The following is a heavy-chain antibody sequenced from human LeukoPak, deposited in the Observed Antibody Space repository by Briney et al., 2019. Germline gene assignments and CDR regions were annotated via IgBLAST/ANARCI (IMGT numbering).Heavy chain of an antibody. V-gene: IGHV4-39*01. CDR2: IYYSGST. D-gene: IGHD6-13*01. J-gene: IGHJ4*02. CDR3: ARHQGYSSSWYAY. Sequence: SETLSLTCTVSGGSISSSSYCWGWIRQPPGKGLEWIGSIYYSGSTYYNPSLKSRVTISVDTSKNQFSLKLSSVTAADTAVYYCARHQGYSSSWYAYWGQGTLVTVSS. CDR1: GGSISSSSYC.